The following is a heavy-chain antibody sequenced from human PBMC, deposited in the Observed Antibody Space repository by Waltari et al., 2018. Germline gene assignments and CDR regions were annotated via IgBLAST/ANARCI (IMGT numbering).Heavy chain of an antibody. D-gene: IGHD2-2*01. CDR1: GYSISTGYY. CDR2: IYHSGSS. J-gene: IGHJ4*02. V-gene: IGHV4-38-2*01. Sequence: QVQLQESGPGLVKPSETLSLTCAVPGYSISTGYYWGWIRQPPGKGLEWIGSIYHSGSSYSNPSLKSRVTISVDTSKNQFSLKLSSVTAADTAVYYCVRVVPANYFDYWGQGTLVTVSS. CDR3: VRVVPANYFDY.